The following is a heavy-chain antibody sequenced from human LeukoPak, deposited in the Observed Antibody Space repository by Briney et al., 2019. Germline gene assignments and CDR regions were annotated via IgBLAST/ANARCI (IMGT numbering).Heavy chain of an antibody. Sequence: PGRSLRLSCAASEFKFSNYGMHWVRQAPGKGLEWVALIWYDGSNKYYADSVKGRFTISRDNSKNTLFLQMNSLRAEDTAVYYCARDISSSWYDYWGQGTLVTVSS. V-gene: IGHV3-33*01. CDR2: IWYDGSNK. D-gene: IGHD6-13*01. J-gene: IGHJ4*02. CDR3: ARDISSSWYDY. CDR1: EFKFSNYG.